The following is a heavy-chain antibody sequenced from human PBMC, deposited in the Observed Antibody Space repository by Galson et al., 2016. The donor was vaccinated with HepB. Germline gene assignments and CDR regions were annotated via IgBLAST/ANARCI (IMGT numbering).Heavy chain of an antibody. CDR1: GFSVSRFG. V-gene: IGHV3-33*01. CDR3: ARDSEGGPNDFDY. Sequence: SLRLSCAASGFSVSRFGMHWVRQAPGKGLEGVAIIWDNGRNKQYTDSVKGRFTISSDSSENRVYLQMNSLSAEDTAVYYCARDSEGGPNDFDYWGQGTLVTVSS. J-gene: IGHJ4*02. D-gene: IGHD1-26*01. CDR2: IWDNGRNK.